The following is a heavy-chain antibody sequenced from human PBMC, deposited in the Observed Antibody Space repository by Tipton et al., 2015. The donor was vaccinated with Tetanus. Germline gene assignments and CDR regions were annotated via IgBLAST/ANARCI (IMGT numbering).Heavy chain of an antibody. D-gene: IGHD4-23*01. Sequence: QSGPEVKKPGESLKISCKASGYSFTTYWIGWVRQMPGKGLEWMGVIYPDDSHTRNSPSFQGRVTISVDTSISTAYLQWSSLKASGTAIYYCARLAHGDKEAGVHWGQGTLVTVSS. CDR1: GYSFTTYW. J-gene: IGHJ4*02. CDR3: ARLAHGDKEAGVH. CDR2: IYPDDSHT. V-gene: IGHV5-51*03.